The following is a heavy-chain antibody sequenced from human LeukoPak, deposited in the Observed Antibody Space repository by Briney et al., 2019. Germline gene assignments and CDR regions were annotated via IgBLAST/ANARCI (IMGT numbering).Heavy chain of an antibody. J-gene: IGHJ5*02. V-gene: IGHV4-59*01. CDR2: IYYSGST. Sequence: PSETLSLTCTVSGGSISSYYWSWIRQPPGKGLEWIGYIYYSGSTNYNPSLKSRVTISVDTSKNQFSLKLSSVTAADTAVYYCARGDCSSTSCFWSDPPGWFDPWGQGTLVTVSS. D-gene: IGHD2-2*01. CDR1: GGSISSYY. CDR3: ARGDCSSTSCFWSDPPGWFDP.